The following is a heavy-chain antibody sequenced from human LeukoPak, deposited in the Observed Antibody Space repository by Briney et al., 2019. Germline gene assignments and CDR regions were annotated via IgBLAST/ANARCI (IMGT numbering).Heavy chain of an antibody. V-gene: IGHV3-21*01. CDR1: GFTFSSYS. CDR3: ARDIAGYYYDSSGYPRDAFDI. D-gene: IGHD3-22*01. CDR2: ISSSSSYI. Sequence: GGSLRLSCAASGFTFSSYSMNWVRQAPGKGLEWVSSISSSSSYIYYADSVKGRFTISRDNAKNSLYLQMNSLRAEDTAVYYCARDIAGYYYDSSGYPRDAFDIWGQGTMVTVSS. J-gene: IGHJ3*02.